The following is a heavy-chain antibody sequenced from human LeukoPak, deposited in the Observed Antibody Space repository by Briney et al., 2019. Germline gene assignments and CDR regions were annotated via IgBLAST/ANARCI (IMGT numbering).Heavy chain of an antibody. Sequence: PGGSLRLSCAASGFTFSSYGMHWVRQAPGKGLEWVAVIWYDGSNKYYADSVKGRFTISRDNSKNTLYLQMNSLRAEDTAVYYCAREQAMVRGAIQDYYYYCMDVWGQGTTVTVSS. D-gene: IGHD3-10*01. CDR2: IWYDGSNK. CDR3: AREQAMVRGAIQDYYYYCMDV. V-gene: IGHV3-33*01. CDR1: GFTFSSYG. J-gene: IGHJ6*02.